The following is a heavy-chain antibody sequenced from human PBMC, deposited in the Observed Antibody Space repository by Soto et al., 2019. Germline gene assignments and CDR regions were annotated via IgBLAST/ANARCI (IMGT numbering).Heavy chain of an antibody. V-gene: IGHV4-31*03. CDR3: ARDDRSLPGLNWFDP. CDR2: IYYSGST. Sequence: QVQLQESGPGLVKPSQTLSLTCTVSGGSISSGGYYWSWIRQHPEKGLEWIGYIYYSGSTYYNPSLKSRVAMSVNTSKNQFSLKLSSVTAADTAVYYCARDDRSLPGLNWFDPWGQGTLVTVSS. J-gene: IGHJ5*02. CDR1: GGSISSGGYY. D-gene: IGHD3-9*01.